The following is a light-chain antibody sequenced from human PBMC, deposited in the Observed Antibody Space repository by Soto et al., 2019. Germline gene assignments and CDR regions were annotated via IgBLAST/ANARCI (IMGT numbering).Light chain of an antibody. J-gene: IGLJ1*01. Sequence: LTQPASVSGSPGQSIAISCTGTGSDVGGYRYVSWYQQHPGKAPKLIIYDVSNRPSGVSDRFSGSKSGNTASLTISGLQSEDEADYYCDSYTSSSSYVFGTGTKVTVL. CDR2: DVS. CDR1: GSDVGGYRY. V-gene: IGLV2-14*01. CDR3: DSYTSSSSYV.